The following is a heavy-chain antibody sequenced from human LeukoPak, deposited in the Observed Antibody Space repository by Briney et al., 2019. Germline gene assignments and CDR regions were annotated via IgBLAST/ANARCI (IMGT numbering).Heavy chain of an antibody. Sequence: GGSLRLSCAASGFTFSSYWMHWVRQAPGKGLVWVSRINNDGSSTSYADSVKGRFTISRDNAKNTLYLQMNSLRADDTAVYYCARALAVAGTGGFDPWGQGTLVTVPS. V-gene: IGHV3-74*01. CDR2: INNDGSST. CDR1: GFTFSSYW. CDR3: ARALAVAGTGGFDP. D-gene: IGHD6-19*01. J-gene: IGHJ5*02.